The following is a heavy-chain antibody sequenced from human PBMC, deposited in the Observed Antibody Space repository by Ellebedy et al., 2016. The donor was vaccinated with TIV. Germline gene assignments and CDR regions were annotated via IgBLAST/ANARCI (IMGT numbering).Heavy chain of an antibody. J-gene: IGHJ4*02. CDR1: GYTLTELS. CDR2: FDPEDGET. V-gene: IGHV1-24*01. CDR3: ATVCSGSYLHFDY. Sequence: ASVKVSXKVSGYTLTELSMHWVRQAPGKGLEWMGGFDPEDGETIYAQKFQGRVTMTEDTSTDTAYMELSSLRSEDTAVYYCATVCSGSYLHFDYWGQGTLVTVSS. D-gene: IGHD1-26*01.